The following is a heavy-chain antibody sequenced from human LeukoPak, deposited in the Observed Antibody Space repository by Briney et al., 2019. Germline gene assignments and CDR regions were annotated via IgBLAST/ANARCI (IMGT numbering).Heavy chain of an antibody. V-gene: IGHV4-34*01. J-gene: IGHJ4*02. CDR2: INHSGST. CDR3: AREGKGVYYYDSSGYYYFDY. CDR1: GGSFSGYY. Sequence: KTSETLPLTCAVYGGSFSGYYWSWIRQPPGKGLEWIGEINHSGSTNYNPSLKSRVTISVDTSKNQFSLKLSSVTAADTAVYYCAREGKGVYYYDSSGYYYFDYWGQGTLVTVSS. D-gene: IGHD3-22*01.